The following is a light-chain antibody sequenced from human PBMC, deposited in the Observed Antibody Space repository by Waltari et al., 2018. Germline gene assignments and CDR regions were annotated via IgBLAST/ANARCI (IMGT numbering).Light chain of an antibody. J-gene: IGKJ1*01. CDR3: QQYEIWPRT. CDR2: GAS. V-gene: IGKV3-15*01. CDR1: QSVGSN. Sequence: DTVMTQSPATLSVSPGERATLSCRASQSVGSNLAWYQQKPGQAPRLLIYGASTRATGIPARFSASGSGTEFTLTITSLQSEDFAVYYCQQYEIWPRTFGQGTKVEIK.